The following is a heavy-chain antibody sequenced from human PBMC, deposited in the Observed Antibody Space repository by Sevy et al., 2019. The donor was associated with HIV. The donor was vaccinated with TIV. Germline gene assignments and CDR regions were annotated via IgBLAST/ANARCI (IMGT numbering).Heavy chain of an antibody. CDR3: ARDGGGGTTNSGMDV. Sequence: ASVKVSCKASGYTFTGDYLHWVRQAPGQGLEWMGRVYPNSGGTNYAQKFQGSVTMTRDTSISTAYMELNRLTSDDTAVYYCARDGGGGTTNSGMDVWGQGTTVTVSS. CDR1: GYTFTGDY. D-gene: IGHD1-7*01. CDR2: VYPNSGGT. V-gene: IGHV1-2*06. J-gene: IGHJ6*02.